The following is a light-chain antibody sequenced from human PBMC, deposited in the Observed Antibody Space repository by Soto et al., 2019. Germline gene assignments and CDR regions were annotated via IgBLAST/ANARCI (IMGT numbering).Light chain of an antibody. CDR3: QQQDT. Sequence: EIVMTQSPATLSVSPGERATLSCRASQSVSSNLAWYQQKPGQAPRLLIYGASTRATGIPARFSGSGSGTEFTLTISSLQSEDFAVYYCQQQDTFGGGTKVDIK. CDR1: QSVSSN. V-gene: IGKV3-15*01. J-gene: IGKJ4*01. CDR2: GAS.